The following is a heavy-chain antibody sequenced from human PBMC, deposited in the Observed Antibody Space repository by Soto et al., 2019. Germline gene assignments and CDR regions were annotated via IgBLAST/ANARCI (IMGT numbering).Heavy chain of an antibody. D-gene: IGHD2-15*01. CDR1: GFTFSSYG. CDR3: ANRGLYF. V-gene: IGHV3-30*18. CDR2: ISYDGSNK. Sequence: GGSLRLSCAASGFTFSSYGMHWVRQAPGKGLEWVSVISYDGSNKYYAVSVKGRFTISRDNSKNTLYLQMNSLRAEDTAVYYCANRGLYFWGQGTLVTVSS. J-gene: IGHJ4*02.